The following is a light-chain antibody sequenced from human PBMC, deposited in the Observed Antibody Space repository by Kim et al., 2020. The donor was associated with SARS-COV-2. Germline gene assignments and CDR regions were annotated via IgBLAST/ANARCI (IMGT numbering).Light chain of an antibody. J-gene: IGKJ1*01. CDR2: GAS. Sequence: ETVLTQSPGTLSLSPGERATLFCRASQSVSSSKLAWYQQKPGLAPRLLIYGASSRATGIPDRFSGSGSGTDFTLTISRLEPEEFALYCCQQYSSSPETFGQGTTVDIK. CDR3: QQYSSSPET. CDR1: QSVSSSK. V-gene: IGKV3-20*01.